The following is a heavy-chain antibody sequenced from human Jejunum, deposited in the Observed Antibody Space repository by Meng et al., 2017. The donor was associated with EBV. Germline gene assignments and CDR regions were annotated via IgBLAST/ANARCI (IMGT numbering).Heavy chain of an antibody. Sequence: QLQLQGSGPGLVKPSXTLSLTCAVSGGSITSTSYSWGWIRQPQGKGLEWMGSVYYSGTIHYNPTLKSRITISLDTSKSQFSPKLSSVTAADTAVYFCAREVSNTSSWGSFDYWGQGALVTVSS. CDR3: AREVSNTSSWGSFDY. V-gene: IGHV4-39*07. CDR1: GGSITSTSYS. J-gene: IGHJ4*02. CDR2: VYYSGTI. D-gene: IGHD6-13*01.